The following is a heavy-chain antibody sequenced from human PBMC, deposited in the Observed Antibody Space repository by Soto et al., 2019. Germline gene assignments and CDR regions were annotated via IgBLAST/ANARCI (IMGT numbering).Heavy chain of an antibody. D-gene: IGHD2-15*01. Sequence: PSETLSLTCIVSGVSIKTNDYYWGWVRQPPGKGLEWIGNISYGGSTFYNPSLRTRLSISVDTSKNQFSLRLNSVTAADTAVYYCAAFVVPASRNTGFDFWGQGTLVTVSS. V-gene: IGHV4-39*01. CDR2: ISYGGST. J-gene: IGHJ4*02. CDR1: GVSIKTNDYY. CDR3: AAFVVPASRNTGFDF.